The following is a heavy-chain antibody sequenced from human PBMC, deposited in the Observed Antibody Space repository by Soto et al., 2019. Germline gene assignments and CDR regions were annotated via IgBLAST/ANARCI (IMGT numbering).Heavy chain of an antibody. CDR3: ARHSDKDSSGWNWFDP. J-gene: IGHJ5*02. Sequence: PGGSLRLSCAASGFTFSSYAMSWVRQAPGKGLEWVSAISGSGGSTYYADSVKGRFTISRDNSKNTLYLQMNSLRAVDTAVYYCARHSDKDSSGWNWFDPWGQGTLVTVSS. CDR2: ISGSGGST. CDR1: GFTFSSYA. D-gene: IGHD6-19*01. V-gene: IGHV3-23*01.